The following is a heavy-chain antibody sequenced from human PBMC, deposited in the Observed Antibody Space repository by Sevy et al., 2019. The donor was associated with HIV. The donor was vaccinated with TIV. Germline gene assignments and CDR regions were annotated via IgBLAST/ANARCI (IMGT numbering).Heavy chain of an antibody. Sequence: GGYLRLSCAASGFAFYDYSMSWIRQAPGKGLEWVATLSFGCGKINYADSVKGRFTISRDNSKNSFYLQMDNLRVEDTALYYCAREGCTRPHDYWGQGTRVTVSS. CDR1: GFAFYDYS. CDR2: LSFGCGKI. J-gene: IGHJ4*02. D-gene: IGHD2-8*01. CDR3: AREGCTRPHDY. V-gene: IGHV3-23*01.